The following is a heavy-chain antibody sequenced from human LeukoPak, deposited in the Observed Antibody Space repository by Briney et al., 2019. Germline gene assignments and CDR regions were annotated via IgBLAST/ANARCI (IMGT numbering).Heavy chain of an antibody. J-gene: IGHJ4*02. CDR2: IYYSGST. Sequence: PSETPSLTCAVPGGSTSSNKWSWIRQPPGKGLEWIGYIYYSGSTNYNPSLKSRVTISVDTSKNQFSLKLSSVTAADTPVYSCARTGSQKHTPIYYWGQGTLVTVSS. CDR3: ARTGSQKHTPIYY. CDR1: GGSTSSNK. V-gene: IGHV4-59*08. D-gene: IGHD3-9*01.